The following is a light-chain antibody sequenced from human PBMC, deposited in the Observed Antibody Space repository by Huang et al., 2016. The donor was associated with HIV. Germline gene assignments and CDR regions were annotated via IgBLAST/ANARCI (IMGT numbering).Light chain of an antibody. CDR3: QQSYNSWT. CDR2: GAS. J-gene: IGKJ1*01. Sequence: DIQMTQSPSSLSASVGDRVTVTCRASQSIGNYLNWYQQKPGKAPKLLIYGASSLQSVVPSRFSGSGSGTVFILSITSLQPEDFATYYCQQSYNSWTFGQGTKVDIK. CDR1: QSIGNY. V-gene: IGKV1-39*01.